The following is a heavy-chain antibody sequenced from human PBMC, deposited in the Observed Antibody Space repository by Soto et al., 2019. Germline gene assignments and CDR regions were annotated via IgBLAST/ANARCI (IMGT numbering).Heavy chain of an antibody. V-gene: IGHV1-69*04. CDR3: ARDRRRGSGSYYNYYYYYYMDV. CDR2: IIPILGIA. J-gene: IGHJ6*03. D-gene: IGHD3-10*01. CDR1: GGTFSSYT. Sequence: ASVKVSCKASGGTFSSYTISWVRQAPGQGLEWMGRIIPILGIANYAQKFQGRVTITADKSTSTAYMELSSLRSEVTAVYYCARDRRRGSGSYYNYYYYYYMDVWGKGTTVTVSS.